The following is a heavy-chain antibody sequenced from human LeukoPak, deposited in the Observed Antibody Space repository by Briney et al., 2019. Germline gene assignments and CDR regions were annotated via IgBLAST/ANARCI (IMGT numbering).Heavy chain of an antibody. Sequence: GSLRLSCAASGFTVSTNYMSWVRQAPGKGLEWIGEINHSGSTNYNPSLKSRVTISLDTSKNHFSLNLRSMQASDTAVYYCARAFCVGECFVLHIFFDSWGQGTLVTVSS. CDR1: GFTVSTNY. V-gene: IGHV4-34*01. J-gene: IGHJ4*02. CDR2: INHSGST. D-gene: IGHD2-21*01. CDR3: ARAFCVGECFVLHIFFDS.